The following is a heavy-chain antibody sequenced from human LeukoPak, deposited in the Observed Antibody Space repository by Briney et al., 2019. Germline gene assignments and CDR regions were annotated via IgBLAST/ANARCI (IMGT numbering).Heavy chain of an antibody. CDR3: ARALRDVWFDP. CDR2: IYYTGNT. V-gene: IGHV4-59*01. CDR1: GGSITSYF. J-gene: IGHJ5*02. Sequence: SETLSLTCTVSGGSITSYFWSWIRQPPGRGLEWIWYIYYTGNTNYIPSFKSRVTISVDTSKNQFSLKLRSVTAADTAVYYCARALRDVWFDPWGQGTPVTVSS.